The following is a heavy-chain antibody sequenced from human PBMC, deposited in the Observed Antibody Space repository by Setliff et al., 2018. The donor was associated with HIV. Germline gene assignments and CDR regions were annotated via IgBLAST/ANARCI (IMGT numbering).Heavy chain of an antibody. CDR3: ARHSGGDQLLREFDY. D-gene: IGHD2-2*01. CDR1: GFSISSGYY. V-gene: IGHV4-38-2*02. J-gene: IGHJ4*02. Sequence: SETLSLTCTVSGFSISSGYYWGWIRQPPGKGLDWIGSIYHSGSTYYNPSLKSRVTISVDTSKNQFSLELSSVTAADTAIFYCARHSGGDQLLREFDYWGQGTLVTVSS. CDR2: IYHSGST.